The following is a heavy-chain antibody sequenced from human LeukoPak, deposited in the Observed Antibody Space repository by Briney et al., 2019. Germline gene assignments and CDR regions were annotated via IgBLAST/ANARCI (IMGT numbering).Heavy chain of an antibody. CDR3: ARAGSWKLNFDY. CDR2: IYYSGNT. D-gene: IGHD6-13*01. CDR1: GGSISSYY. Sequence: SETLSLTCTVSGGSISSYYWSWIRQPPGKGPEWIGYIYYSGNTNYNPSLKTRVTISVDTSKNQFSLKLSSVTAADTAVYYCARAGSWKLNFDYWGQGTLVTVSS. J-gene: IGHJ4*02. V-gene: IGHV4-59*01.